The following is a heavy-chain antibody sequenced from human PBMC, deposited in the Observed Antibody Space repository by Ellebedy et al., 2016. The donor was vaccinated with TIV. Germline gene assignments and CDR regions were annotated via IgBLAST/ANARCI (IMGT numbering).Heavy chain of an antibody. CDR2: ISVNGGST. V-gene: IGHV3-23*01. CDR1: GFIFSGYA. Sequence: PGGSLRLSCAASGFIFSGYAMSWARKAPGKGLDWLSAISVNGGSTYYTDSVKGRFTISRDNSKNALFLQMNSLRADDTALYYCVKDRPGGGWYYWGQGTMVTVSS. D-gene: IGHD6-19*01. CDR3: VKDRPGGGWYY. J-gene: IGHJ4*02.